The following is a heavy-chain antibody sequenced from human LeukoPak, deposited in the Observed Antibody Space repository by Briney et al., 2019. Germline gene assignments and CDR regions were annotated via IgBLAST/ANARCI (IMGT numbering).Heavy chain of an antibody. CDR1: GFTFADSA. V-gene: IGHV3-64D*06. J-gene: IGHJ4*02. Sequence: PGGSLRLSCSASGFTFADSAMHWVRQAPGKGLEYVSAISSNGDYTYYAGPVKGRFTISRDNSKNTLYLQMSSLGAEDTAVYYCVKVGYYGSGSYFFDYWGQGTLVTVSS. CDR3: VKVGYYGSGSYFFDY. CDR2: ISSNGDYT. D-gene: IGHD3-10*01.